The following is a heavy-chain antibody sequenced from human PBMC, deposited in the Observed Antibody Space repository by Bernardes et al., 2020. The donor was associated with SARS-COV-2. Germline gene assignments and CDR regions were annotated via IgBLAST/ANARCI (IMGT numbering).Heavy chain of an antibody. J-gene: IGHJ6*02. CDR1: GGSISSYY. D-gene: IGHD3-3*01. CDR2: IYYSGST. V-gene: IGHV4-59*01. Sequence: LSLTCTVSGGSISSYYWSWIRQPPGKGLEWIGYIYYSGSTNYNPSLKSRVTISVDTSKNQFSLKLSSVTAADTAVYYCARDRANYDFWSGYPNYYYYGMDVWGQGTTVTVSS. CDR3: ARDRANYDFWSGYPNYYYYGMDV.